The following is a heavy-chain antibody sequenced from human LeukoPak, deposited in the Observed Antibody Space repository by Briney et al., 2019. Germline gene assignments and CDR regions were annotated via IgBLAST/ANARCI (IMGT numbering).Heavy chain of an antibody. Sequence: PGGSLRLSCAASGFTFSSYSMNWVRQAPGKGLEWVSYISSSSTIYYADSVKGRFTISRDNAKNSLYLQMNSLRAEDTAVYYCARGSDSGSYSWGQGTLVTVSS. D-gene: IGHD1-26*01. V-gene: IGHV3-48*01. CDR2: ISSSSTI. CDR1: GFTFSSYS. CDR3: ARGSDSGSYS. J-gene: IGHJ4*02.